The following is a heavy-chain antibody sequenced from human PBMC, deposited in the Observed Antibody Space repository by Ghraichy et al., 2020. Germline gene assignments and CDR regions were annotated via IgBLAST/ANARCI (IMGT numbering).Heavy chain of an antibody. V-gene: IGHV3-7*03. Sequence: GGSLRLSCAVSGFTFSTYSMSWVRQAPGKGLEWVANIKQDGSEKYYMDAVRGRFTISRDNAKNSLYLQMNSLRAEDTAVYFCARSRGVATPGDYWGQGTLVIFSS. J-gene: IGHJ4*02. CDR1: GFTFSTYS. CDR2: IKQDGSEK. CDR3: ARSRGVATPGDY. D-gene: IGHD4-23*01.